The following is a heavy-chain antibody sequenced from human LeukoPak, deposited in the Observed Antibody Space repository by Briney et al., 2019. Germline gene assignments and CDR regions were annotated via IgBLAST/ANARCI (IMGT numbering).Heavy chain of an antibody. CDR3: TEIQYGDYIDY. D-gene: IGHD4-17*01. CDR1: GLTFSNAW. CDR2: IKSKTDGGTT. J-gene: IGHJ4*02. V-gene: IGHV3-15*01. Sequence: GGSLRLSXAASGLTFSNAWMSWVRQAPAKALEWVGRIKSKTDGGTTDYAAPVKGRFTISRDDSKNTLYLQMNSLKTEDTAVYYCTEIQYGDYIDYWGQGNLVTVSS.